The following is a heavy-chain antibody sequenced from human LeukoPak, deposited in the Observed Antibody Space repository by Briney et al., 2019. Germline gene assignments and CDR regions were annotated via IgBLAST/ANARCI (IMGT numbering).Heavy chain of an antibody. CDR2: IYHTGSA. J-gene: IGHJ5*02. Sequence: SETLSLTCSVSGGSMNNYYWSWIRQSPGKGLEWVGYIYHTGSATYKPSLKSRVTISVDTSKNQFSLKLSSVTAADTAVYYCARRYSSSWYKINNWFDPWGQGTLVTVSS. V-gene: IGHV4-59*08. D-gene: IGHD6-13*01. CDR1: GGSMNNYY. CDR3: ARRYSSSWYKINNWFDP.